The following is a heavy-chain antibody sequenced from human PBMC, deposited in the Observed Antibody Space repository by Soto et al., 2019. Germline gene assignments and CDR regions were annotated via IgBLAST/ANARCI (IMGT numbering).Heavy chain of an antibody. CDR2: INPNDGDT. V-gene: IGHV1-2*02. CDR1: GYIFTDFF. J-gene: IGHJ4*02. D-gene: IGHD3-16*01. Sequence: QVQLVQSGAEVRKPGASVKVFCKASGYIFTDFFIHWIRQAPGQGLEWLGWINPNDGDTEFSQRFLGRVFMTRDTSTKTVYMEMTGLTPNDTAVYYCGRVPAPGRPTYTFFWGQGSLVTVST. CDR3: GRVPAPGRPTYTFF.